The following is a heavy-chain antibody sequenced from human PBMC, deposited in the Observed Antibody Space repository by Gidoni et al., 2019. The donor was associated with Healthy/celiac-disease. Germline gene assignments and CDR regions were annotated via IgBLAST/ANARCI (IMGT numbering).Heavy chain of an antibody. CDR3: ARIRRGSYYDQLDAFDI. V-gene: IGHV2-70*01. CDR1: TGMC. CDR2: IDWDDDK. J-gene: IGHJ3*02. D-gene: IGHD3-22*01. Sequence: TGMCLSWIRQPPGKALEWLALIDWDDDKYYSTSLKTRLTISKDTSKNQVVLTMTNMDPVDTATYYCARIRRGSYYDQLDAFDIWGQGTMVTVSS.